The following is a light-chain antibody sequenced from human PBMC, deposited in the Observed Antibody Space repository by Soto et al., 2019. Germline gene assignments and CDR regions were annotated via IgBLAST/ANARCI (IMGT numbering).Light chain of an antibody. CDR1: SSDVGGYNY. CDR3: NSYRSGSTRV. CDR2: DVT. J-gene: IGLJ2*01. Sequence: QSVLTQPASVSGSPGQSITISCTGTSSDVGGYNYVAWYQQHPGKAPKLMIYDVTNRPSGVSNRFSGSKSGNTASLTISGLQAEDEADYYCNSYRSGSTRVFGGGTQLTVL. V-gene: IGLV2-14*01.